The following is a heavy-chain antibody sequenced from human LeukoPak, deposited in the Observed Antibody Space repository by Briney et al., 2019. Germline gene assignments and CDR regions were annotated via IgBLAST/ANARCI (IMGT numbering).Heavy chain of an antibody. V-gene: IGHV3-73*01. D-gene: IGHD6-13*01. CDR1: GFTFSSYS. J-gene: IGHJ4*02. CDR3: SRTSSSWFPNFDY. CDR2: IRTKANNYAT. Sequence: GSLRLSCAASGFTFSSYSMNWVRQASGKGLEWVGRIRTKANNYATVYAASLKGRFTISRDDSKNTAYLQMNSLKTEDTAVYYCSRTSSSWFPNFDYWGQGTLVTVSS.